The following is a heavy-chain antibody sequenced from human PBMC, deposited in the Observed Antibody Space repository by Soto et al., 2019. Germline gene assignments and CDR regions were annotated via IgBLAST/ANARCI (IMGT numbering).Heavy chain of an antibody. D-gene: IGHD6-19*01. J-gene: IGHJ4*02. CDR2: ISSDGSGT. V-gene: IGHV3-74*01. CDR3: ASLYSSAWARDY. Sequence: VGSLRLSCAASGFTFSSCWMHWVRQAPGKGLVWVSRISSDGSGTNYADSVKGRFTISRDNAKNTLYLQMNNLRPEDTAVYYCASLYSSAWARDYWGQGTLVTV. CDR1: GFTFSSCW.